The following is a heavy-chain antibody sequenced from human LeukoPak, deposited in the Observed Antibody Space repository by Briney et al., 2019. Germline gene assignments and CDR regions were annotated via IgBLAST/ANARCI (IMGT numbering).Heavy chain of an antibody. CDR3: AREAGITGTNPHYYYYYMDV. CDR1: GDSFSSNSAA. Sequence: SQTLSLTCAISGDSFSSNSAAWNWIRQSPSRGLEWLGRTYYRSKWYNDYAVAVKSRITINPDTSKNQFSLQLNSVTPEDTAVYYCAREAGITGTNPHYYYYYMDVWGKGTTVTVSS. V-gene: IGHV6-1*01. D-gene: IGHD1-7*01. J-gene: IGHJ6*03. CDR2: TYYRSKWYN.